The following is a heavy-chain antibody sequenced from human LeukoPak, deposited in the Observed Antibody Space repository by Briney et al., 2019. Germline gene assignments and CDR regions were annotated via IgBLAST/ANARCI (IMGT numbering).Heavy chain of an antibody. Sequence: PGGSLRLSCAASGFTFSSYAMSSVRQAPGKGLKWVSAISGSGGSTYYADSVKGRFTISRDNSKNTLYLQMNSLRAEDTAVYYCEKGHYDILTGYPTYYFDYWGPGTLVTVSS. V-gene: IGHV3-23*01. CDR2: ISGSGGST. D-gene: IGHD3-9*01. CDR3: EKGHYDILTGYPTYYFDY. CDR1: GFTFSSYA. J-gene: IGHJ4*02.